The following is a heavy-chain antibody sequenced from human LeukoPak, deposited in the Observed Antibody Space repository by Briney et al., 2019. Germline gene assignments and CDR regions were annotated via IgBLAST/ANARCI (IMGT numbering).Heavy chain of an antibody. CDR3: AGELELYNWFDP. D-gene: IGHD1-7*01. V-gene: IGHV3-48*03. CDR1: GFTFSSYE. CDR2: ISGSGSTI. J-gene: IGHJ5*02. Sequence: GGSLRLSCATSGFTFSSYEMNWVRQAPGKGLEWVSYISGSGSTIYYADSVKGRFTISRDNAKNSLYLQMNSLGAEDTAVYYCAGELELYNWFDPWGQGTLVTVSS.